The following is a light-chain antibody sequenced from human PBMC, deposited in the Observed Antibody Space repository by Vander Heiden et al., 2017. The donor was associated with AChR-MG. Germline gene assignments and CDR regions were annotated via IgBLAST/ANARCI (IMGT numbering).Light chain of an antibody. J-gene: IGKJ5*01. CDR3: HHEDNLPIT. Sequence: DIQMTQSPSSLSASVGDRVTITCQASQDISNYLNWYQQKPGKAPKLLIYDASDLETGVPSRFSGSGSGTDFTFTISSLQPEDIATYYCHHEDNLPITFGQGTRLEIK. CDR1: QDISNY. V-gene: IGKV1-33*01. CDR2: DAS.